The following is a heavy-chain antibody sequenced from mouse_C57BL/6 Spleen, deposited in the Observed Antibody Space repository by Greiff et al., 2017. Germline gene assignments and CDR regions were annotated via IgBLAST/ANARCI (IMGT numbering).Heavy chain of an antibody. Sequence: EVKVEESGEGLVKPGGSLKLSCAASGFTFSSYAMSWVRQTPEKRLEWVAYISSGGDYIYYADTVKGRFTISRDNARNTLYLQMSSLKSEDTAMYYCTREGPLYAMDYWGQGTSVTVSS. J-gene: IGHJ4*01. CDR2: ISSGGDYI. CDR1: GFTFSSYA. V-gene: IGHV5-9-1*02. CDR3: TREGPLYAMDY. D-gene: IGHD3-3*01.